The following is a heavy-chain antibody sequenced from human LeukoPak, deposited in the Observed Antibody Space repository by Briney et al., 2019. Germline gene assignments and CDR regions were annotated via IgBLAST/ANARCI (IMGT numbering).Heavy chain of an antibody. CDR3: AKDVEAAAGSEYDY. J-gene: IGHJ4*02. CDR2: ISWDGGST. Sequence: GGFLRLSCAASGFTFDDYAMHWVRQAPGKGLEWVSLISWDGGSTYYADSVKGRFTISRGNSKNSLYLQMNSLRAEDTALYYCAKDVEAAAGSEYDYWGQGTLVTVSS. CDR1: GFTFDDYA. V-gene: IGHV3-43D*04. D-gene: IGHD6-13*01.